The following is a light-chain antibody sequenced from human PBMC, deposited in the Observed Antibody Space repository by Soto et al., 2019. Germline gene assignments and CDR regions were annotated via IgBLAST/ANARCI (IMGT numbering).Light chain of an antibody. Sequence: QSALTQPASVSGSPGPSITISCTGTSSDVGGYNYVSWYQQHPGKAPKLMIYEVSNRPSGVSNRFSGSKSGNTASLTISALQPEDEAAYYCSSYTSSSTRVFGGGTTLTVL. V-gene: IGLV2-14*01. CDR1: SSDVGGYNY. CDR3: SSYTSSSTRV. CDR2: EVS. J-gene: IGLJ3*02.